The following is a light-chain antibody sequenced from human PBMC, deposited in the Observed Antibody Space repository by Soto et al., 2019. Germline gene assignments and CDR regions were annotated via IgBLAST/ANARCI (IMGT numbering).Light chain of an antibody. CDR3: QQYADYSS. Sequence: DIQMTQSPSTLPASVGDRVTVACRASQSIGSWLAWYQQKPWHAPKLLIYKATTLESDVPSRFSGSGSGTEFTLTIASLQPDDFATYYCQQYADYSSFGQGTRVE. J-gene: IGKJ1*01. CDR2: KAT. V-gene: IGKV1-5*03. CDR1: QSIGSW.